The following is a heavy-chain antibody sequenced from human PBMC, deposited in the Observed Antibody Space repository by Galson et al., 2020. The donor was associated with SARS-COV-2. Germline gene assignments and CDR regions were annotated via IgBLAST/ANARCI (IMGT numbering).Heavy chain of an antibody. D-gene: IGHD3-16*01. CDR1: GFTFSSYA. J-gene: IGHJ6*02. CDR3: ARARGGGYYYGMDV. CDR2: ISYDGSNK. V-gene: IGHV3-30*04. Sequence: GGSLRLSCAASGFTFSSYAMHWVRQAPGKGLEWVAVISYDGSNKYYADSVKGRFTISRDNSKNTLYLQMNSLRAEDTAVSYCARARGGGYYYGMDVWGQGTTVTVSS.